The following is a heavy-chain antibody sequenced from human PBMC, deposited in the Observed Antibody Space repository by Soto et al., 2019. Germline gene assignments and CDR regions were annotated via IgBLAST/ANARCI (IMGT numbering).Heavy chain of an antibody. CDR2: ISGSGGST. V-gene: IGHV3-23*01. J-gene: IGHJ4*02. CDR3: AKDPNSSSWYSYYYFDY. D-gene: IGHD6-13*01. Sequence: PGGSLRLSCAASGFTFSSYAMSWVRQAPGKGLEWVSAISGSGGSTYYADSVKGRFTISRDNSKNTLYLQMNSLRAEDTAVYYCAKDPNSSSWYSYYYFDYWGQGTLVTVS. CDR1: GFTFSSYA.